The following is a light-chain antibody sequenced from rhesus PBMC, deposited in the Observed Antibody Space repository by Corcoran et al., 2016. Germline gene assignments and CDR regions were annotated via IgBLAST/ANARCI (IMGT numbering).Light chain of an antibody. V-gene: IGKV1-66*01. J-gene: IGKJ2*01. CDR2: YAS. CDR3: QQYYDSPYS. Sequence: DIQMTQSPSSLSASVGDRVTITCRASQGINNYLSWYQQRPGRAPQPLIYYASSLETGVPSRLSGSGSETAYTLIISSLQPEDVATYYCQQYYDSPYSFGQGTKVEIK. CDR1: QGINNY.